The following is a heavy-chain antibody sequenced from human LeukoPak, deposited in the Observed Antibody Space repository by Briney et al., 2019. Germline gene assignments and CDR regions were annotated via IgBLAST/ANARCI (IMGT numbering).Heavy chain of an antibody. V-gene: IGHV1-2*02. Sequence: ASVKVSCKASGYTFTGYCMHWVRQAPGQGLEWMGWINPNSGGTNYAQKFQGRVTMTRDTSISTAYMELSRLRSDDTAVYYCARDITPVYYDFWSGYSDYYYGMDVWGQGTTVTVSS. CDR1: GYTFTGYC. CDR2: INPNSGGT. CDR3: ARDITPVYYDFWSGYSDYYYGMDV. J-gene: IGHJ6*02. D-gene: IGHD3-3*01.